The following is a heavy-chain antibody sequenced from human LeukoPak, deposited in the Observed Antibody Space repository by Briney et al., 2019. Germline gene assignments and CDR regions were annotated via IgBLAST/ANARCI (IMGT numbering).Heavy chain of an antibody. D-gene: IGHD3-9*01. CDR3: ARGSLTGYEFSYFGMDV. CDR2: ISYDVSNK. CDR1: GFAFSSYA. V-gene: IGHV3-30*04. Sequence: GGSLRLSCAASGFAFSSYAMHWGRQAPGQGLEWLAVISYDVSNKYYADSVKGRFTISRENPKNTLYLQMNSLKTADTAVYYCARGSLTGYEFSYFGMDVWGKGTTVTASS. J-gene: IGHJ6*04.